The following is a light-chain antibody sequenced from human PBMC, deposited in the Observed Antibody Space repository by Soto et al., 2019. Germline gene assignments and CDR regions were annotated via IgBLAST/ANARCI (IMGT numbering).Light chain of an antibody. J-gene: IGLJ1*01. V-gene: IGLV2-11*01. CDR2: DVN. Sequence: QSALTQPRSVSGSPGQSVTISCTGTRSDVGGYDFVSWYQQHPGKAPELMIYDVNKRPSGVPDRFSGSKSGNTASLTISGLQADDETDYYCCSYAGSYTYVFGTGTKLTV. CDR1: RSDVGGYDF. CDR3: CSYAGSYTYV.